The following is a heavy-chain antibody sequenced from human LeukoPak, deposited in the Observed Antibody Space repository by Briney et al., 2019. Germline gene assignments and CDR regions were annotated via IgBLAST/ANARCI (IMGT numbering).Heavy chain of an antibody. V-gene: IGHV3-53*01. CDR3: ARGGPTVAARCLGH. Sequence: HSGGSLRLSCAASGFTVSGNYMSWVRQAPGKGLEWVSVIYSGGSTFYADSVKGRFIISRDNSKNALYLQMNSLRAEDTAVYYCARGGPTVAARCLGHWGQGTLVTVSS. J-gene: IGHJ4*02. CDR1: GFTVSGNY. D-gene: IGHD6-6*01. CDR2: IYSGGST.